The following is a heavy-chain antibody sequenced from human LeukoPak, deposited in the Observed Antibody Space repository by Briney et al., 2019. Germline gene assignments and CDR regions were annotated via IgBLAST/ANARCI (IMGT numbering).Heavy chain of an antibody. J-gene: IGHJ4*02. CDR2: ISDIGGI. CDR3: AGHHPRNTVDF. D-gene: IGHD2-8*02. V-gene: IGHV4-59*08. CDR1: AGSISSYY. Sequence: SETLSLTCTVSAGSISSYYWSWIRHPPGKGLEWIAYISDIGGINYNPSLKSRVTISLDTSKNQFSLKLSSVTAADTAVYYCAGHHPRNTVDFWGQGTLVTVSS.